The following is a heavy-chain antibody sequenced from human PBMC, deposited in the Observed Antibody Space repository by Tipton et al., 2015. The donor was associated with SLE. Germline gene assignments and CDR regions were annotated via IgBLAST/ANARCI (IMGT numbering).Heavy chain of an antibody. CDR1: GGSISSYY. V-gene: IGHV4-4*07. CDR2: IYTSGST. D-gene: IGHD3-16*02. J-gene: IGHJ5*02. CDR3: ARGSLDDYVWGSYLPGWFDP. Sequence: TLSLTCTVSGGSISSYYWSWIRQPAGKGLEWIGRIYTSGSTNYNPSLKSRVTISVDTSKNQFSLKLSSVTAADTAVYYCARGSLDDYVWGSYLPGWFDPWGQGTLVTVSS.